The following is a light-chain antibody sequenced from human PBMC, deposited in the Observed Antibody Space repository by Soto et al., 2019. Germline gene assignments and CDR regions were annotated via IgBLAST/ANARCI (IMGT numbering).Light chain of an antibody. CDR2: GNS. CDR3: QSYDNGLGTSGI. CDR1: SSNIGAGYD. J-gene: IGLJ1*01. Sequence: VLGQPPSVSGAPRQMVIISCTGSSSNIGAGYDVHWYQQLPGTAPKLLIYGNSKRPSGVPDRFSGSKSGTSASLAISGLQAEDEADYYCQSYDNGLGTSGICGTGTKVTVL. V-gene: IGLV1-40*01.